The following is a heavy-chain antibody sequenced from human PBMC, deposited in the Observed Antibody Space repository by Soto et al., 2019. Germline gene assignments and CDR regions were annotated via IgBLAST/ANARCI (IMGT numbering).Heavy chain of an antibody. D-gene: IGHD2-21*02. V-gene: IGHV4-59*01. CDR1: GGSISGYY. CDR3: ARGGSGNGDIY. J-gene: IGHJ4*02. Sequence: SETLSLTCTVSGGSISGYYWSWIRQPPGRGLEWIGYVSYSGSTNYNPSLKSRVTISADTSKNQFSLKLTSVTAADTAVYYCARGGSGNGDIYWGQGTPVTVSS. CDR2: VSYSGST.